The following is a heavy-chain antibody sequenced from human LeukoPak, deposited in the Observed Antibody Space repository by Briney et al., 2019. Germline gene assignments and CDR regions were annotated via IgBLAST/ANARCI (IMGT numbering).Heavy chain of an antibody. D-gene: IGHD1-26*01. CDR1: GFTFSSYD. CDR2: ISGIGGRT. V-gene: IGHV3-23*01. CDR3: AKSRRELMSDDAFDI. Sequence: GGSLRLSCAASGFTFSSYDMSWVRQAPGKGLEWVSGISGIGGRTQYADSVKGRFTNSGDNSRTTLYLQMNSLTAEDTAVYYCAKSRRELMSDDAFDIWGQGTMVTVSS. J-gene: IGHJ3*02.